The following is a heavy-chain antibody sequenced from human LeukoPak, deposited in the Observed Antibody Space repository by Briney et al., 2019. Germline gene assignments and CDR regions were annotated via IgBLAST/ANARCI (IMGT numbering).Heavy chain of an antibody. CDR1: GFTFNTYW. J-gene: IGHJ4*02. CDR3: ARDSDWILFDY. CDR2: VHREGTTT. V-gene: IGHV3-74*03. D-gene: IGHD3/OR15-3a*01. Sequence: GGSLRLSCAASGFTFNTYWMHWVRQAPGKGLVWVARVHREGTTTTYADSVKGRFTISRDNAKNTLYLQMTNLRAEDTAVYYCARDSDWILFDYWGRGTLVTVSS.